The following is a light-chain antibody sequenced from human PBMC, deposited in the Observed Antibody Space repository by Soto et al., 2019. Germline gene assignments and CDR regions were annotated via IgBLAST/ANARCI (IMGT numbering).Light chain of an antibody. Sequence: QSALTQPVSVSGSPGQSITISCTGTSSDVGGYNYVSWYQQHPGKAPKLMIYEVSNRPSGVSSRFSGSKSGNTASLTISGLQAEDEADYYCSSYTTGSTWVFGGGTKLTVL. CDR2: EVS. J-gene: IGLJ3*02. V-gene: IGLV2-14*01. CDR1: SSDVGGYNY. CDR3: SSYTTGSTWV.